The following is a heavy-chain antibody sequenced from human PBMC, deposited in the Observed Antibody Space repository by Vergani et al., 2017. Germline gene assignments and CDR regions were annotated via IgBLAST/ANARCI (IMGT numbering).Heavy chain of an antibody. Sequence: QVQLVQSGAEVKKPGASVKVSCEASGYTFITYGITWVRQAPGQGLEWMGWISAYNGNTYYAEKLQGRVTMTTDTSTSTAYMELRSLRSDDTAVYYCARHAGGDYDFWSGYFTGSLMDVWGKGTTVTVSS. CDR3: ARHAGGDYDFWSGYFTGSLMDV. V-gene: IGHV1-18*01. J-gene: IGHJ6*03. D-gene: IGHD3-3*01. CDR2: ISAYNGNT. CDR1: GYTFITYG.